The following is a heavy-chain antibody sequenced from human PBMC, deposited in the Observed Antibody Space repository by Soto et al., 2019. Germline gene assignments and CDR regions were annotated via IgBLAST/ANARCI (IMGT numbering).Heavy chain of an antibody. Sequence: SVKVSCKASVGTFSSYAISWVRQAPGQGLEWMGGIIPIFGTANYAQKFQGRVTITADESTSTAYMELSSLRSEDTAVYYCARVPEPFITEEWTYGMDAWGQGTTVTVSS. CDR2: IIPIFGTA. J-gene: IGHJ6*02. D-gene: IGHD3-22*01. CDR1: VGTFSSYA. CDR3: ARVPEPFITEEWTYGMDA. V-gene: IGHV1-69*13.